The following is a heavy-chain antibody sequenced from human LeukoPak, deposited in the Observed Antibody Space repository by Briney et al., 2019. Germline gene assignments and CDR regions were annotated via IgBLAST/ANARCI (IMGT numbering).Heavy chain of an antibody. Sequence: SETLSLTCTVSGGPISSYYWSWIRQPPGKGLEWIGYIYYSGSTNYNPSLKSRVTISVDTSKNQFSLKLSSVTAADTAVYYCARVISVNWFDPWGQGTLVTVSS. J-gene: IGHJ5*02. CDR1: GGPISSYY. CDR3: ARVISVNWFDP. V-gene: IGHV4-59*01. CDR2: IYYSGST.